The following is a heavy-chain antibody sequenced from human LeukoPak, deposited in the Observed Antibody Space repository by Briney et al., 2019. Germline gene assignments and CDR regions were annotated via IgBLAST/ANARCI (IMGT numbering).Heavy chain of an antibody. CDR3: ARDCGGDCYSQGVFDI. V-gene: IGHV3-74*01. Sequence: GGSLRLSCAASGFTFSSYWMHWVRQPPGKGLVWVSRINSDGSSTSYPDSVKGRFTISRDNAKNTLYLQMNSLRAEDTAVYYCARDCGGDCYSQGVFDIWGQGTMVTVSS. J-gene: IGHJ3*02. D-gene: IGHD2-21*02. CDR1: GFTFSSYW. CDR2: INSDGSST.